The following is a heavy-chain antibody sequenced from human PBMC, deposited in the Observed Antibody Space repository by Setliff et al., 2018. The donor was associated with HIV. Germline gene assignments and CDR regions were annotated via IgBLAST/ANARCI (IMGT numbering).Heavy chain of an antibody. CDR1: RGSFSDYY. CDR2: ISPSGST. CDR3: ARGPSGTYYREFDF. J-gene: IGHJ4*02. Sequence: PSETLSLTCVVYRGSFSDYYWTWIRQPPGKGLEWIGEISPSGSTNYNPSLKSRVTISVDRFRNQFSLQLRSVTAADTAVYYCARGPSGTYYREFDFWGQGTLVTVSS. V-gene: IGHV4-34*01. D-gene: IGHD1-26*01.